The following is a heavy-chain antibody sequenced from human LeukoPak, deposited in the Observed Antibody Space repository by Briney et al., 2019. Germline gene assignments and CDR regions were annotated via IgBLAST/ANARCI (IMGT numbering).Heavy chain of an antibody. D-gene: IGHD4-17*01. CDR1: GDSISSYY. CDR2: IYYSGST. J-gene: IGHJ6*02. Sequence: TSETLSLTCTVSGDSISSYYWSWIRQPPGKGLEWIGYIYYSGSTNYNPSLKSRVTISVDTSKNQFSLKLSSVTAADTAVYYCARVDGTVTTSASFYYYGMDVWGQGTTVTVSS. V-gene: IGHV4-59*01. CDR3: ARVDGTVTTSASFYYYGMDV.